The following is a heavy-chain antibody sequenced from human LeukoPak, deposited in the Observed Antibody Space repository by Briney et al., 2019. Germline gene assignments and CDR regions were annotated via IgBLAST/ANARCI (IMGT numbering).Heavy chain of an antibody. CDR3: ARDLGSGIAEPIDH. J-gene: IGHJ1*01. V-gene: IGHV1-18*01. D-gene: IGHD6-13*01. CDR2: ISAYNGNT. CDR1: GYTFTQYG. Sequence: AAVKVSCKASGYTFTQYGIIWVRQAAGHGLEWMGWISAYNGNTNYAQKLQGRLTVTTDTSTSTAYMELRSLRPDDTAVYYCARDLGSGIAEPIDHWGQGTLVTVSS.